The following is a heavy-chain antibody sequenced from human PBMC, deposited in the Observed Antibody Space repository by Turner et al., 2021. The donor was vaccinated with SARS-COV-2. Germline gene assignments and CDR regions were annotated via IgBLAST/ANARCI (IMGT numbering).Heavy chain of an antibody. CDR2: ISSGDSGT. CDR3: ARCYLSTFGWFDP. J-gene: IGHJ5*02. CDR1: GFTFSNYV. Sequence: EVQLVESGGGFIQSGGSLRLSCTALGFTFSNYVMNWVRQAPGKGLEWLGSISSGDSGTHYADSVKGRFTISRDNAENSLFLEMNSLRVEDTGVYLCARCYLSTFGWFDPWGRGTLVTVSS. D-gene: IGHD3-16*01. V-gene: IGHV3-48*03.